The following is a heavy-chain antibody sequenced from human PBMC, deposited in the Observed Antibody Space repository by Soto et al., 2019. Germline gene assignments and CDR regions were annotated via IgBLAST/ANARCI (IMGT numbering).Heavy chain of an antibody. Sequence: HVQLVQSGAEVRKPGASVKVSCKASGYTFTTYGITWVRQAPGQGLEWMGWISADTGQTYYAERVQGRVTMTTDTSTTTAYLDLRSLRSDDTAVYYCAIVSVALEWSTTPFYYWGQGTPVTVSS. J-gene: IGHJ4*02. D-gene: IGHD1-1*01. CDR2: ISADTGQT. CDR3: AIVSVALEWSTTPFYY. CDR1: GYTFTTYG. V-gene: IGHV1-18*01.